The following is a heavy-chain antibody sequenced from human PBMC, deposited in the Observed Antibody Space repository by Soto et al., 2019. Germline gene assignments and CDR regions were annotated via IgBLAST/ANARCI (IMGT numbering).Heavy chain of an antibody. CDR2: IHYSGTT. V-gene: IGHV4-59*01. D-gene: IGHD6-13*01. CDR1: GGSMRNYF. CDR3: AAGEASSRNLAPYYLDF. Sequence: SETLSLTCTVSGGSMRNYFWTWIRQPPGKGLEWIGYIHYSGTTSFFPSYNPSLRSRVTISEDTSKNQFSLKLLSVTTAGTAVYFCAAGEASSRNLAPYYLDFWGQGTLVTVSS. J-gene: IGHJ4*02.